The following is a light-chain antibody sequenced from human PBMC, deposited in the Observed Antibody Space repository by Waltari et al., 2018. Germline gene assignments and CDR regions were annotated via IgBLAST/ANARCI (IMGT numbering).Light chain of an antibody. V-gene: IGKV1-5*03. Sequence: DIQMTQSPSTLSASVGDRVTITCRASQSINNWLAWFQLKPGKAPKLLIYKASNLESGVPSRFSGSASGTEFTLTISSLQTDDFASYYCQHFYGNPWTFGQGTKVEI. CDR2: KAS. J-gene: IGKJ1*01. CDR1: QSINNW. CDR3: QHFYGNPWT.